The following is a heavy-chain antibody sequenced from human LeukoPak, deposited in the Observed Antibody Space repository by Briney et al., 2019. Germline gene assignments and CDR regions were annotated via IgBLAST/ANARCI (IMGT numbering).Heavy chain of an antibody. J-gene: IGHJ5*02. CDR3: ARVVVVVPAAILWFDP. Sequence: PSGTLSLTCTVSGGSISSHYWSWIRQPPGKGLEWIGYIYYSGSTNYNPSLKSRVTISVDTSKNQFSLKLSSVTAADTAVYYCARVVVVVPAAILWFDPWGQGTLVTVSS. CDR2: IYYSGST. CDR1: GGSISSHY. D-gene: IGHD2-2*02. V-gene: IGHV4-59*11.